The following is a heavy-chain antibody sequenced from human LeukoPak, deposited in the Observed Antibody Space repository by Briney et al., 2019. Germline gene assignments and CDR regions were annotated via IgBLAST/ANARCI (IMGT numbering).Heavy chain of an antibody. J-gene: IGHJ4*02. Sequence: ASVKVSCKGSGYTFSSYGISWVRQAPGQGLEWMGWIDPNSGGTNYAQKFQGRVTMTRDTSISTAYMELSRLRSDDTAVYYCARADYGDYLDYWGQGTLVTVSS. CDR1: GYTFSSYG. D-gene: IGHD4-17*01. CDR3: ARADYGDYLDY. CDR2: IDPNSGGT. V-gene: IGHV1-2*02.